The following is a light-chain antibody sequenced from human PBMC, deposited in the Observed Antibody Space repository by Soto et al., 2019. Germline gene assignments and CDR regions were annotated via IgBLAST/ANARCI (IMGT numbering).Light chain of an antibody. Sequence: EIVMTQSPATLSVSPGERATLSCRASQSITTNLAWYQQKPGQAPRPLIYDASTRAAGIPARFSGSGSGTEFTLTISSLQSEDFAVYYCQQYDNLPRTFGGGAKVEIK. CDR1: QSITTN. CDR2: DAS. CDR3: QQYDNLPRT. J-gene: IGKJ4*01. V-gene: IGKV3-15*01.